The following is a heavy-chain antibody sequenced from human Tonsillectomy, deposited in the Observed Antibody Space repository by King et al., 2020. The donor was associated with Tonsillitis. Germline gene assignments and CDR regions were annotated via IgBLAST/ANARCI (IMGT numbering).Heavy chain of an antibody. V-gene: IGHV4-34*01. J-gene: IGHJ6*03. Sequence: VQLQQWGAGLLKPSETLSLTCAVYGGSFSGYYWSWIRQPPGKGLEWIGEINHSGSTNYNPSLKSRVTISVDTSKNQFSLKLSSVTAAATAVYYCARAVVPAAPIHYYYYYYMDVWGKGTTVTVSS. CDR2: INHSGST. D-gene: IGHD2-2*01. CDR1: GGSFSGYY. CDR3: ARAVVPAAPIHYYYYYYMDV.